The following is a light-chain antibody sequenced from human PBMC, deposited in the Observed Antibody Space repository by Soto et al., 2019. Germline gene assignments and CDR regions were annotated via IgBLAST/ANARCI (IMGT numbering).Light chain of an antibody. CDR1: SSDVGNYNY. CDR3: SSFTSSTTYV. J-gene: IGLJ1*01. Sequence: QSVLTQSASVSGSPGQSITISCTGTSSDVGNYNYVSWYQQHPGEVPKLIIFNVNNRPSGVSNRFSGSKSGNTASLTISGLQAGDEADYYCSSFTSSTTYVFGTGTKVTVL. V-gene: IGLV2-14*01. CDR2: NVN.